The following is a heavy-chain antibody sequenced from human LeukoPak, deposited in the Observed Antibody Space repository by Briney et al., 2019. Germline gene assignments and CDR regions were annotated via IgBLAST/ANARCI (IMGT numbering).Heavy chain of an antibody. CDR2: ISGRSGTT. D-gene: IGHD3-22*01. J-gene: IGHJ4*02. CDR1: GFTFTSSA. Sequence: GGSLRLSCVASGFTFTSSAMSWVRQAPGKGLEWVSAISGRSGTTYYADSVKGRFTISRDNSKNTLYLQMNSLRAEDTAVYYCAKDPKLLYYYDSSGPYFDYWGQGTLVIVSS. CDR3: AKDPKLLYYYDSSGPYFDY. V-gene: IGHV3-23*01.